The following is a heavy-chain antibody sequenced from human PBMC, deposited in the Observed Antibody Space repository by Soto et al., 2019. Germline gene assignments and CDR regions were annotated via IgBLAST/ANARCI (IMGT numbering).Heavy chain of an antibody. J-gene: IGHJ3*02. CDR1: GGTFSSYA. CDR2: IIPIFGTA. D-gene: IGHD3-22*01. V-gene: IGHV1-69*13. Sequence: SVKVSCKASGGTFSSYAISWVRQAPGQGLEWMGGIIPIFGTANYAQKFQGRVTITADESTSTAYMELSSLRSEDTAVYYCARGKDSSGYYSAARDAFDIWGQGTMVTVSS. CDR3: ARGKDSSGYYSAARDAFDI.